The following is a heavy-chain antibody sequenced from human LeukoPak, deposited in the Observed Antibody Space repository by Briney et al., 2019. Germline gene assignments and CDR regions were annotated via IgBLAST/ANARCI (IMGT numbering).Heavy chain of an antibody. Sequence: PSETLSLTCTVSGGSISSSSYYWGWIRQPPGKGLEWIGYIYHSGSTYYNPSLKSRVTISVDRSKNQFSLKLSSVTAADTAVYYCARGGDYGDSFDYWGQGTLVTVSS. J-gene: IGHJ4*02. D-gene: IGHD4-17*01. CDR2: IYHSGST. V-gene: IGHV4-30-2*01. CDR1: GGSISSSSYY. CDR3: ARGGDYGDSFDY.